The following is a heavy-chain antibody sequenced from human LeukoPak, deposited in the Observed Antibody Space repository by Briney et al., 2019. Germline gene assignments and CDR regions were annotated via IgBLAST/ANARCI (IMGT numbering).Heavy chain of an antibody. CDR3: ARGSHFWSGYYYYMDV. D-gene: IGHD3-3*02. CDR2: IIPIFGTA. CDR1: GGTFSSYA. J-gene: IGHJ6*03. V-gene: IGHV1-69*05. Sequence: ASVKVSCKASGGTFSSYAISWVRQAPGQGLEWMGGIIPIFGTANYAQKFQGRVTITTDESTSTAYMELSSLRSEDTAVYYCARGSHFWSGYYYYMDVWGKGTMLTVSS.